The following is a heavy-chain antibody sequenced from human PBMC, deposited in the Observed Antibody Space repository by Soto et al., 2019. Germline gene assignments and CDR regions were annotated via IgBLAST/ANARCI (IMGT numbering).Heavy chain of an antibody. CDR1: GFTFDSYA. D-gene: IGHD3-3*01. Sequence: EVKLLESGGGLAQPGGSLRLSCVGSGFTFDSYAISWVRQAPGERLQWIAAISGSADGTDYAHSVRGRFTISRDNAKKTVHMQMGSLRVEGTAVYFCAKDTVGGYSFWSGYYSDGLDVWGQGTLVSVS. J-gene: IGHJ3*01. V-gene: IGHV3-23*01. CDR2: ISGSADGT. CDR3: AKDTVGGYSFWSGYYSDGLDV.